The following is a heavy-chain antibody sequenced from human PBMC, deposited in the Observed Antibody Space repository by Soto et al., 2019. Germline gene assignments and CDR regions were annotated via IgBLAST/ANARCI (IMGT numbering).Heavy chain of an antibody. CDR3: ARDYCSGGSSQALYFDH. CDR2: TYYRSKWYN. V-gene: IGHV6-1*01. Sequence: PSQTLSLTCAISGDSVSSNSAAWNWIRQSPSRGLEWLGRTYYRSKWYNDYAVSVKSRITINPDTSKNQFSLQLNSVTPEDTAVYYCARDYCSGGSSQALYFDHWLQGTLVTLSS. J-gene: IGHJ4*02. CDR1: GDSVSSNSAA. D-gene: IGHD2-15*01.